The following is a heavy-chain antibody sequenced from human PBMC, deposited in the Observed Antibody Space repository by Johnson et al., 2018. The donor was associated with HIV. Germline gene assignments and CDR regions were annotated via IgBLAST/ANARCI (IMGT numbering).Heavy chain of an antibody. Sequence: VLLVESGGGLIQPGGSLRLSCAASGFTVSSNYMSWVRQAPGTGLEWVSVIYSGGSTYYADSVKGRFTISRDNAKNSLYLQMNSLRAEDTAVYYCAREGFIPVLLRGGAFDIWGQGTMVTISS. CDR1: GFTVSSNY. D-gene: IGHD3-10*01. J-gene: IGHJ3*02. CDR3: AREGFIPVLLRGGAFDI. CDR2: IYSGGST. V-gene: IGHV3-53*01.